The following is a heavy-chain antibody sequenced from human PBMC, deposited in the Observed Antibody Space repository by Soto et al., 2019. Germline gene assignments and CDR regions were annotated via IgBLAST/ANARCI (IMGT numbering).Heavy chain of an antibody. D-gene: IGHD3-10*01. CDR1: GYTFTNFW. J-gene: IGHJ4*02. Sequence: PGESLKISCEASGYTFTNFWISWVRQLPGKGLEWMGRIDPSDSFTNYSPSFQGHVTISTDESFSTAYLQWSSLKVSDSAMYYCARTHARRGIIDYWGQGALVTSPQ. CDR2: IDPSDSFT. CDR3: ARTHARRGIIDY. V-gene: IGHV5-10-1*01.